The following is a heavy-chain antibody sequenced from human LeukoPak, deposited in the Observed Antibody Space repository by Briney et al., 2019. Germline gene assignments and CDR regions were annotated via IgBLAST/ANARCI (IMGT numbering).Heavy chain of an antibody. CDR1: GGSISSYY. CDR3: ATRIRSWFDP. J-gene: IGHJ5*02. V-gene: IGHV4-34*01. CDR2: INHSGST. Sequence: PSETLSLTCTVSGGSISSYYWSWIRQPPGEGLEWIGEINHSGSTNYNPSLKSRVTISVDTSKNQFSLKLSSVTAADTAVYYCATRIRSWFDPWGQGTLVTVSS. D-gene: IGHD1-14*01.